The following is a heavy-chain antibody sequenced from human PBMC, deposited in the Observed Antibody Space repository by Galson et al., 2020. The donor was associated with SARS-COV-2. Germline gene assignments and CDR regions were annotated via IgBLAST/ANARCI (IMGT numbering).Heavy chain of an antibody. CDR3: ARDEGIRGYNYGRLYYGMDV. V-gene: IGHV3-21*01. CDR2: ISTSSSYT. J-gene: IGHJ6*02. D-gene: IGHD5-18*01. Sequence: NSGGSLRLSCAASGFPFSTYSMNWVRLAPGKGLEWVSSISTSSSYTYYVNSVKGRFSISRDNPRNSLYLQMNSLRAEDTAVYYCARDEGIRGYNYGRLYYGMDVWGQGTTVTVSS. CDR1: GFPFSTYS.